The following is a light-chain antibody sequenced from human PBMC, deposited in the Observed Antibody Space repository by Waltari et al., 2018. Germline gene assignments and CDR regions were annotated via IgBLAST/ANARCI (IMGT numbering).Light chain of an antibody. CDR3: LQYDSLPWT. V-gene: IGKV1-33*01. CDR2: NAS. CDR1: QDITTF. J-gene: IGKJ1*01. Sequence: DIQMTQSPSSLSASVGDRVTITCQANQDITTFLNWYQQKPGNAPKLLIYNASELETGVPSRFSGSGSGTEFDFTINSLQPEDIATYYCLQYDSLPWTVGQGTKVDI.